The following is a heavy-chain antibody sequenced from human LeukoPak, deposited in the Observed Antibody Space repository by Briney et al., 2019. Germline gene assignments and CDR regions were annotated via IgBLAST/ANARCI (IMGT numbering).Heavy chain of an antibody. D-gene: IGHD6-13*01. CDR2: INPNSGGT. Sequence: GASVKVSCKASGYTFTGYYMHWVRQAPGQGLEWIGWINPNSGGTNYAQKFQGRVTMTRDTSISTAYMVLSRLRSDDTAVYYCARAAAAGTDLDYWGQGTLVTVSS. J-gene: IGHJ4*02. CDR3: ARAAAAGTDLDY. CDR1: GYTFTGYY. V-gene: IGHV1-2*02.